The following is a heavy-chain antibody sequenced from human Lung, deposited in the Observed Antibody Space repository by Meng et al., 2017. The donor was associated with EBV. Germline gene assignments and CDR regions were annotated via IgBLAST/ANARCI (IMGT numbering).Heavy chain of an antibody. CDR1: GNFSSNGVSS. D-gene: IGHD5-18*01. J-gene: IGHJ4*02. CDR3: AIGVSDTAMVPYYFDY. V-gene: IGHV4-30-2*01. CDR2: INRSGST. Sequence: LQRYDAGPAPVKPAHALFPTGAVSGNFSSNGVSSRGWHRQHPGKGLGCIGYINRSGSTYYNPSLKSRVTISVDRSKYQFSLKLSSVTAADTAVYYCAIGVSDTAMVPYYFDYWGQGTLVTVSS.